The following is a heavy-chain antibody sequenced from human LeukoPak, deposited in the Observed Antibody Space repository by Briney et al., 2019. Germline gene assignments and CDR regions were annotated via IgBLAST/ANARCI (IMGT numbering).Heavy chain of an antibody. Sequence: GGSLRLSCAASGFTVSSNYMSWVRQAPGKGLEWVSVIYSGGSTYYADSVKGRFTISRDNSKNTLYLQMNSLRARDTAVYYCARDKGVLERARVRYYYGMDVWGQGTTVTVSS. V-gene: IGHV3-66*01. CDR2: IYSGGST. D-gene: IGHD1-1*01. J-gene: IGHJ6*02. CDR1: GFTVSSNY. CDR3: ARDKGVLERARVRYYYGMDV.